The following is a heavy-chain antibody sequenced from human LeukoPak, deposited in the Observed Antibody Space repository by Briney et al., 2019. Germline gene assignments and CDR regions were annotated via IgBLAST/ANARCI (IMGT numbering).Heavy chain of an antibody. CDR1: GYTFTSYG. V-gene: IGHV1-18*01. J-gene: IGHJ4*02. CDR2: ISGYNGNT. Sequence: GASVKVSCKASGYTFTSYGISWVRQAPGKGLEWMGWISGYNGNTNYAQKLQGRVTMTTDTSMSTVYMELRSLRSDDTAVYYCARDLKMGYSSGRYSWGTGSSNDYWGQGTLVTVSS. D-gene: IGHD6-19*01. CDR3: ARDLKMGYSSGRYSWGTGSSNDY.